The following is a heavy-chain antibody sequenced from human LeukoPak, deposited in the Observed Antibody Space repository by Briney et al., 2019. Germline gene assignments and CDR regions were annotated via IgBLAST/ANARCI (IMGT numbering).Heavy chain of an antibody. CDR1: GGSISSSSYY. D-gene: IGHD2-15*01. J-gene: IGHJ4*02. Sequence: SETLSLTCTVSGGSISSSSYYWGWIRQPPGKGLEWIGSIYYSGSTNYNPSLKSRVTISVDTSKNQFSLKLSSVTAADTAVYYCARVRCSGGSCYDFDYWGQGTLVTVSS. CDR3: ARVRCSGGSCYDFDY. CDR2: IYYSGST. V-gene: IGHV4-39*07.